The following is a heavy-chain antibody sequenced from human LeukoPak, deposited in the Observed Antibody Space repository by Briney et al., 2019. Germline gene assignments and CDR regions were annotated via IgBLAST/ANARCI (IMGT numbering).Heavy chain of an antibody. CDR2: IYYSGIT. V-gene: IGHV4-30-4*01. CDR1: GGSISSDDYY. CDR3: ARGTYDWNYASTFDI. D-gene: IGHD1-7*01. Sequence: SETLSLTCTVSGGSISSDDYYWGWIRQPPGKGLEWIGYIYYSGITYYNPSLKSRVTVSVDTSNNQFSLRLSSVTAADTAVYYCARGTYDWNYASTFDIWGQGTMVTVSS. J-gene: IGHJ3*02.